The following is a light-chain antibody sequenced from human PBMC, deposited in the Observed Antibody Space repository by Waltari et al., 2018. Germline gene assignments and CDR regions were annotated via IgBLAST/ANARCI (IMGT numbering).Light chain of an antibody. CDR3: QNYERLPAT. J-gene: IGKJ1*01. CDR1: QSIGIY. V-gene: IGKV3-20*01. Sequence: EIVLTQSPGTLSLSPGERATPSCRASQSIGIYLAWYQQKSGQAPRLLIYHASSRATGIPDRFSGSGSGTDFSLTISRLEPEDFAVYYCQNYERLPATFGQGTKVEIK. CDR2: HAS.